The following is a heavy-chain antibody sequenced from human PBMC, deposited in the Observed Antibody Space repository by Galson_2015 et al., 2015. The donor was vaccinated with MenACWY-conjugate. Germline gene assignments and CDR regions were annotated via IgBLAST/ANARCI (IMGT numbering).Heavy chain of an antibody. V-gene: IGHV4-39*07. Sequence: ETLSLTCTVSGGSISSNSSYWGWIRQPPGKGLEWIGIIYYSGSTYYNPSLNSRVTISVDTSKNQFSLRLSSVTAADTAVFYCARGGDPDYFDYWGQGSLVTVSS. J-gene: IGHJ4*02. D-gene: IGHD3-10*01. CDR3: ARGGDPDYFDY. CDR1: GGSISSNSSY. CDR2: IYYSGST.